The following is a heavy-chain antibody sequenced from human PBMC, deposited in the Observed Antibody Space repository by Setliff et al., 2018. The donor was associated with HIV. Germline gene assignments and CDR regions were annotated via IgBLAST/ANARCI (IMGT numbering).Heavy chain of an antibody. V-gene: IGHV3-11*04. CDR1: GFTFNDYY. CDR2: VSSSADTT. D-gene: IGHD3-9*01. Sequence: GSLRLSCAASGFTFNDYYMSWIRQAPGRGLEWVSYVSSSADTTGYAGSVKGRFTISRDNAKNTLFLQMSSLRAEDTAVYYCAREDKLTYWGQGTLVTVSS. CDR3: AREDKLTY. J-gene: IGHJ4*02.